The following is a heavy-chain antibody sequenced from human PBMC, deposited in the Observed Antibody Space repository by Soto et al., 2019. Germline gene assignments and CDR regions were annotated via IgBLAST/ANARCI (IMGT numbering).Heavy chain of an antibody. CDR1: GGSFSVYY. Sequence: PSETLSLTCAVYGGSFSVYYWSWIRQPPGKGLEWIGEINHSGSTNYNPSLKSRVTISVDTSKNQFSLKLSSVTAADTAVYYCARTRITTFGVARVDYYGMDVWGQGTTVTVSS. J-gene: IGHJ6*02. CDR3: ARTRITTFGVARVDYYGMDV. V-gene: IGHV4-34*01. CDR2: INHSGST. D-gene: IGHD3-3*01.